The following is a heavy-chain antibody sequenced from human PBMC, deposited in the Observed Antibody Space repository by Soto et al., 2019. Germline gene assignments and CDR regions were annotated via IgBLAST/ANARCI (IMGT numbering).Heavy chain of an antibody. CDR2: TRNKARSYTT. D-gene: IGHD3-10*01. Sequence: GGSLRLSCAASGFTFSDHYMDWVRQAPGKRLEWVGRTRNKARSYTTEYAASVNGRFTISRDDSKNSLYLQMNSLKTDDTAVYYCVRVRGGGTYHFDYWGQGTLVTVSS. V-gene: IGHV3-72*01. CDR1: GFTFSDHY. CDR3: VRVRGGGTYHFDY. J-gene: IGHJ4*02.